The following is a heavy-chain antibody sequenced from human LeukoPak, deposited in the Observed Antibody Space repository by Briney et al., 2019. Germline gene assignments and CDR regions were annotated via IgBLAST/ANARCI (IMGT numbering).Heavy chain of an antibody. CDR1: GFTFSSYA. J-gene: IGHJ4*02. V-gene: IGHV3-23*01. D-gene: IGHD3-22*01. CDR3: AKEVYYDTSGYYSNDF. Sequence: GGSLRLSCAVSGFTFSSYAMTWVRQAPGKGLEWVSALSESGDRTYYADSVKGRFTISRDNSKNTLYLQMNSLRAEDTAVYYCAKEVYYDTSGYYSNDFWGQGTLVSVSS. CDR2: LSESGDRT.